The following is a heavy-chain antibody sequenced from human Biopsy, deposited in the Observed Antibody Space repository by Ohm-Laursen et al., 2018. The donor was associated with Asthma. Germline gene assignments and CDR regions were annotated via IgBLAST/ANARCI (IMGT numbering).Heavy chain of an antibody. V-gene: IGHV4-61*01. CDR3: ARVPTTLRYFDL. CDR2: ISYSGST. CDR1: GGSGSSGSYY. Sequence: SVTLSLTCTVSGGSGSSGSYYRRWSRQPPGKGVAWVGYISYSGSTDYIPSLKNRLTISMNTSKNQFSLKLSSVTAADTGVYYCARVPTTLRYFDLWGRGTLVTVSS. D-gene: IGHD2-15*01. J-gene: IGHJ2*01.